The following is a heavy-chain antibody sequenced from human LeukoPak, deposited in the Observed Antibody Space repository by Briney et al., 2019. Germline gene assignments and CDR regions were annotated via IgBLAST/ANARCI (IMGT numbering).Heavy chain of an antibody. V-gene: IGHV4-30-2*01. Sequence: SQTLSLTCTVSGGSISSGGYYWSWIRQPPGKGLEWIGYIYHSGSTYYNPSLKSRVTISVDTSKNQFSLKLSSVTAADTAVYYCARHGARGYYYYMDVWGKGTTVTVSS. D-gene: IGHD3-16*01. CDR3: ARHGARGYYYYMDV. CDR2: IYHSGST. CDR1: GGSISSGGYY. J-gene: IGHJ6*03.